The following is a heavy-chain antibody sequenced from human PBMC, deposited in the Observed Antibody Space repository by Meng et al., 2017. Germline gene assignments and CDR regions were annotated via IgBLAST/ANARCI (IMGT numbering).Heavy chain of an antibody. J-gene: IGHJ1*01. D-gene: IGHD5-24*01. V-gene: IGHV2-5*01. Sequence: QSTVEEDCANLVKPTQTLTLICTFPGSSRSPSGVGLGWIRPPPGKALEWLALIYWNDDKRYSPSLKSRLTITKDTSKNQVVLTMTNMDPVDTATYYCAHSPEMATTTKYFQHWGQGTLVTVSS. CDR1: GSSRSPSGVG. CDR3: AHSPEMATTTKYFQH. CDR2: IYWNDDK.